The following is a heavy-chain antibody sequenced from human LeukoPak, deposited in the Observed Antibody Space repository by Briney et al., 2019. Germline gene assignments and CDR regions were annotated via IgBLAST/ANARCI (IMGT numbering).Heavy chain of an antibody. CDR3: ARVYIAEDY. CDR1: GFTFSDYY. J-gene: IGHJ4*02. V-gene: IGHV3-11*01. D-gene: IGHD2-15*01. Sequence: GGSLRLSCAASGFTFSDYYMSWIRQAPGKGLEWISYISDSGTTIYYADSVKGRFAISRDNAKNSLYLQMNSLRAEDTAVYYCARVYIAEDYWGQGTLVTISS. CDR2: ISDSGTTI.